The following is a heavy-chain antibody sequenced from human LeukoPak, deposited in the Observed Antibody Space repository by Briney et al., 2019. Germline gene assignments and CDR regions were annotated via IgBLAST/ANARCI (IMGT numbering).Heavy chain of an antibody. J-gene: IGHJ5*02. V-gene: IGHV3-33*01. D-gene: IGHD5-12*01. CDR2: IWYDGSIK. CDR1: GFTFSSYG. Sequence: PGGSLRLSCAASGFTFSSYGMHWVRQAPGKGLEWVAAIWYDGSIKYYADSVKGRFTISRDNSEDTLYLQMDSLRAEDTAVYYCASLPVYGGYRGVDPWGLGTLVTVSS. CDR3: ASLPVYGGYRGVDP.